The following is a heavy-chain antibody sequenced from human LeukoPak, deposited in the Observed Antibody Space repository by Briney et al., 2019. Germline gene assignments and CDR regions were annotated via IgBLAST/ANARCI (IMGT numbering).Heavy chain of an antibody. J-gene: IGHJ3*02. Sequence: GGSLRLSCAASGFTFSSYAMSWVRQAPGKGLEWVSAISGSGGSTYYADSVKGRFTISRDNSKNTPYLQMNSLRAEDTAVYYCAKDYDFWSGYLDIWGQGTMVTVSS. V-gene: IGHV3-23*01. CDR1: GFTFSSYA. D-gene: IGHD3-3*01. CDR2: ISGSGGST. CDR3: AKDYDFWSGYLDI.